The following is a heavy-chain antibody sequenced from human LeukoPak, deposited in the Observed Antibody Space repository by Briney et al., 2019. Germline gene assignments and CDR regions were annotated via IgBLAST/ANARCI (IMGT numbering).Heavy chain of an antibody. V-gene: IGHV4-59*10. J-gene: IGHJ5*02. Sequence: SETLSLTCAVYGGSLSGYYWNWIRQPAGKGLEWIGRIYTSGGTNYNPSLKSRVTMSVDTSKNQFSLRLSSVTAADTAMYYCARGKDDILTGHQRGGFDPWGQGTLVTVSS. CDR2: IYTSGGT. D-gene: IGHD3-9*01. CDR3: ARGKDDILTGHQRGGFDP. CDR1: GGSLSGYY.